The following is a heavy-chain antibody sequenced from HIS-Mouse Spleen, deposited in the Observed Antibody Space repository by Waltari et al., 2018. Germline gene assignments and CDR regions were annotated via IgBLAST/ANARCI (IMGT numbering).Heavy chain of an antibody. CDR1: CGSISSYY. J-gene: IGHJ4*02. CDR2: IYYSGST. Sequence: QVQLHYSGPGLFNPSYSLCLTFTFSCGSISSYYWSWIRQPPGKGLEWIGYIYYSGSTNYTPSPKSRITISVDTSKNQFALQLRSVTAADTAVYYCARGLVAAGIFDYWGQGTLVTVSS. V-gene: IGHV4-59*01. CDR3: ARGLVAAGIFDY. D-gene: IGHD1-26*01.